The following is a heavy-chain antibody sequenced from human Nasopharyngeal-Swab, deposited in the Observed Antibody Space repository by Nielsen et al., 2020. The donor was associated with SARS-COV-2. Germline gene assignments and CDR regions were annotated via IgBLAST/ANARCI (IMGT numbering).Heavy chain of an antibody. D-gene: IGHD5-24*01. CDR1: GFTFSSYS. Sequence: GESLKISCAASGFTFSSYSMSWVRQAPGKGLEWVSAISGSGGSTYYADSVKGRFTISRDNSRNTLYLQMNSLRAEDTAVYYCASPGERGGYNGGDAFDIWGQGTMVTVSS. CDR2: ISGSGGST. J-gene: IGHJ3*02. V-gene: IGHV3-23*01. CDR3: ASPGERGGYNGGDAFDI.